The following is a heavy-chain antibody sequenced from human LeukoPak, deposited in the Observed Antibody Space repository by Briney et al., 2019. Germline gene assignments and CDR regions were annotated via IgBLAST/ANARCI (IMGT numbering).Heavy chain of an antibody. CDR1: GFTFTEHY. D-gene: IGHD1-26*01. J-gene: IGHJ4*02. V-gene: IGHV3-11*05. Sequence: GGSLRLSCAASGFTFTEHYMSWVGEAPGKGGEWGSYISSGSTYTNYAETVKGRFTISRDNAQNSLYLQMNSLRAEVPAVYYCARDRPYSGSHGGDYWGQGTLVTVSS. CDR2: ISSGSTYT. CDR3: ARDRPYSGSHGGDY.